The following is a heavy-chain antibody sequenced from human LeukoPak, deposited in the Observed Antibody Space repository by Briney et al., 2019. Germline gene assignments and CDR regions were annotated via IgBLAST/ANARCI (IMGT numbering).Heavy chain of an antibody. CDR2: ISSSGSTI. Sequence: PGGSLRLSCAASGFTFSDYYMSWIRQAPGKGLEWVSYISSSGSTIYYADSVKGRFTISRDNAKNSLYLQMNSLRAEDTAVYYCATSMVRGASAFDIWGQGTMVTVSS. J-gene: IGHJ3*02. D-gene: IGHD3-10*01. V-gene: IGHV3-11*01. CDR1: GFTFSDYY. CDR3: ATSMVRGASAFDI.